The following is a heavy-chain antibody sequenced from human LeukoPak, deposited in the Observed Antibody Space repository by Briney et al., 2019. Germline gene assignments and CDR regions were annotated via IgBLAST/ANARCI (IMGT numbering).Heavy chain of an antibody. CDR3: ARGSVGATTYY. V-gene: IGHV1-8*03. J-gene: IGHJ4*02. CDR1: GYTFTSYD. CDR2: MNPNSGNT. Sequence: ASVKVSCKASGYTFTSYDINWVLQATGQGLEWMGWMNPNSGNTGYAQKFRGRVTITRNTSISTAYMELSSLRSEDTAVYYCARGSVGATTYYWGQGTLVTVSS. D-gene: IGHD1-26*01.